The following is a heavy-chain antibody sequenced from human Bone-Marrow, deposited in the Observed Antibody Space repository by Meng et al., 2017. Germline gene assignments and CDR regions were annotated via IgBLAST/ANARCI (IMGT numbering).Heavy chain of an antibody. CDR1: GFTFSSYW. CDR2: IKQDGSEK. CDR3: ARDFTSASTVVKPIDY. J-gene: IGHJ4*02. Sequence: GGSLRLSCAASGFTFSSYWMSWVRQAPGKGLEWVANIKQDGSEKYYVDSVKGRFTISRDNAKNSLYLQMNSLRAEDTAVYYCARDFTSASTVVKPIDYWGQGTLVTVSS. V-gene: IGHV3-7*01. D-gene: IGHD4-23*01.